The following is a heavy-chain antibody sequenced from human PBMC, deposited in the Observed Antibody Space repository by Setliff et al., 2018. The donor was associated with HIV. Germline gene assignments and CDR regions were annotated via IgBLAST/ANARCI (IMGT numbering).Heavy chain of an antibody. CDR1: GGSFSGYY. Sequence: SETLSLTCAVYGGSFSGYYWSWIRQPPGKGLEWIGEINHSGSTNYNPSLKSRVTISVDTSKNQFSLKLSSVTAADTAVYYCATNRVGNYPLDYWGRGTLVTVSS. CDR2: INHSGST. CDR3: ATNRVGNYPLDY. V-gene: IGHV4-34*01. D-gene: IGHD1-7*01. J-gene: IGHJ4*02.